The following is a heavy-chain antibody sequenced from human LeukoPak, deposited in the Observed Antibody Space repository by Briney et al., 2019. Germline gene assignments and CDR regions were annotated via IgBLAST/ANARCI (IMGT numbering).Heavy chain of an antibody. CDR1: GFTFSSYA. Sequence: PGGSLRLSCAASGFTFSSYAMSWVRQAPGKGLEWVSAISGSGGSTYYADSVKGRFTISRDNSKNTLCLQMNSLRAEDTAVYYCAKVALLWFGELFPLFDYWGQGTLVTVSS. J-gene: IGHJ4*02. D-gene: IGHD3-10*01. CDR3: AKVALLWFGELFPLFDY. CDR2: ISGSGGST. V-gene: IGHV3-23*01.